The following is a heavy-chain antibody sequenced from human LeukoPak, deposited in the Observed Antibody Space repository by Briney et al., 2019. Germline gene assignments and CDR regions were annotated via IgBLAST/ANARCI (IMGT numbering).Heavy chain of an antibody. CDR2: IYPGDSDT. CDR1: GYSFTSYW. Sequence: GESLKISCKGSGYSFTSYWIGWVRQMPGKGLEWMGIIYPGDSDTRYSPSFQGQVTISADKSISTAYLQWSSLKASDTAMYYCARRGYCSGGSCYLLDYWGQGTLVTVS. J-gene: IGHJ4*02. V-gene: IGHV5-51*01. D-gene: IGHD2-15*01. CDR3: ARRGYCSGGSCYLLDY.